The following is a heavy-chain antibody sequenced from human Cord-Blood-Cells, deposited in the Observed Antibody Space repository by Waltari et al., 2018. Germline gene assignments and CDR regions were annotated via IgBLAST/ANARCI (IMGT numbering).Heavy chain of an antibody. V-gene: IGHV3-9*01. D-gene: IGHD7-27*01. J-gene: IGHJ2*01. CDR3: AKDPFPLTGGSYWYFDL. CDR1: GFTFDDYA. CDR2: ISWNSGSI. Sequence: EVQLVESGGGLVQPGRSLRLSCAASGFTFDDYAMHWVRQAPGKGLEWVSGISWNSGSIGYVDSVKGRFTISRDNAKNSLYLQMNSLRAEDTALYYCAKDPFPLTGGSYWYFDLWGRGTLVTVSS.